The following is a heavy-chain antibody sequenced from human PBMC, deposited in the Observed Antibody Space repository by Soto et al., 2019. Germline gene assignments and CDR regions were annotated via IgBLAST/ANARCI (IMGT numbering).Heavy chain of an antibody. CDR1: GFTFISYS. J-gene: IGHJ4*02. CDR3: ARDHDSSTYYRRVDY. V-gene: IGHV3-21*01. D-gene: IGHD3-22*01. Sequence: EVQLVESGGGLVKPGGSLRLSCAASGFTFISYSMNWVRQAPGKGLEWVSSISSGSSYISYADSVKGRFTISRDNAKNSLYLQMNSLRAEDTAVYYCARDHDSSTYYRRVDYWGQGTLLTVSS. CDR2: ISSGSSYI.